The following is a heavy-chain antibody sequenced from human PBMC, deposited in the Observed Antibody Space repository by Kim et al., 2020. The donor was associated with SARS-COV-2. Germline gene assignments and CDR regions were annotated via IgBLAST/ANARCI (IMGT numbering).Heavy chain of an antibody. CDR3: ARHRGIAAAGVYYYGMDV. D-gene: IGHD6-13*01. Sequence: GESLKISCKGSGYSFTSYWISWVRQMPGKGLEWMGRIDPSDSYTNYSPSFQGHVTISADKSISTAYLQWSSLKASDTAMYYCARHRGIAAAGVYYYGMDVWGQGTTVTVSS. CDR2: IDPSDSYT. V-gene: IGHV5-10-1*01. J-gene: IGHJ6*02. CDR1: GYSFTSYW.